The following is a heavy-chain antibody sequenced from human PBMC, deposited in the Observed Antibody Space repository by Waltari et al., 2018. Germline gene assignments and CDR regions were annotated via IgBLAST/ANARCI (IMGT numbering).Heavy chain of an antibody. CDR2: IKSKTDGWTT. CDR3: TTDPRWKVTTGY. D-gene: IGHD4-17*01. V-gene: IGHV3-15*01. J-gene: IGHJ4*02. Sequence: EVQLVESGGGLVKPGGSLRLSCAASGFTFSNAWMSWVRQAPGKGLEWVCRIKSKTDGWTTDDAAPVKGRFTISRDDSKNTLYLQMNSLKTEDTAVYYCTTDPRWKVTTGYWGQGTLVTVSS. CDR1: GFTFSNAW.